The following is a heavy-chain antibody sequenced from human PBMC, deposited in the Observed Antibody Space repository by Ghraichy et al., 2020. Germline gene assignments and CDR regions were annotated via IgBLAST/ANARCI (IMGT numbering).Heavy chain of an antibody. J-gene: IGHJ6*02. CDR1: GFTFSNHG. CDR2: IWHDGGDK. CDR3: ARDKYGMDV. V-gene: IGHV3-33*01. Sequence: GGSLRLSCAASGFTFSNHGMHWVRQAPGKGLEWVALIWHDGGDKYFADSVKGRFTISRDNSKNTVYLQMNSLRAEDTAVYYCARDKYGMDVWGQGTTVTVSS.